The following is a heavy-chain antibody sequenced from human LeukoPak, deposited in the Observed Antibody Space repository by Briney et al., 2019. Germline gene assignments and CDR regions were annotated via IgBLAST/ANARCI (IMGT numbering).Heavy chain of an antibody. Sequence: PSETLSLTCTVSGGSISTYYWSWIRQPPGKGLEWIGFIYYSGSTNVNPSLKSRVTISVDMSKNQFSLQLSSVTAADTAVYYCARPLSGSYYQGFDYWGHGNLVTVSS. CDR2: IYYSGST. D-gene: IGHD1-26*01. CDR1: GGSISTYY. J-gene: IGHJ4*01. CDR3: ARPLSGSYYQGFDY. V-gene: IGHV4-59*01.